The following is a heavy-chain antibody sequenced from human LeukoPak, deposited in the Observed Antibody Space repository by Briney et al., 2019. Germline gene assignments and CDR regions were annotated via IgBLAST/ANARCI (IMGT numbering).Heavy chain of an antibody. V-gene: IGHV1-2*02. Sequence: ASVKVSFKASGYTFTGYYMHWVRQAPGQGLEWMGWINPNSGGTNYAQKFQGRVTTTRDTSISTAYMELSRLRSDDTAVYYCARDRRRYCTNGVCRGGWFDPWGQGTLVTVSS. CDR1: GYTFTGYY. CDR3: ARDRRRYCTNGVCRGGWFDP. CDR2: INPNSGGT. J-gene: IGHJ5*02. D-gene: IGHD2-8*01.